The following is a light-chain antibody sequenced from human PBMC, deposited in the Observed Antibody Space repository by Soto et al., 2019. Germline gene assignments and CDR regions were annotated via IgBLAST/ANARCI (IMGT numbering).Light chain of an antibody. J-gene: IGKJ1*01. CDR2: GAS. Sequence: EIVMTQSPGTLSVSPGERATLSCRASQSVSSNLAWYQQKPGQAPRLLIYGASARATGIPARFSGSGSGTEFTLTISSLQSEDIAVYYCQQYNNWPKTFGQGTKADIK. V-gene: IGKV3-15*01. CDR3: QQYNNWPKT. CDR1: QSVSSN.